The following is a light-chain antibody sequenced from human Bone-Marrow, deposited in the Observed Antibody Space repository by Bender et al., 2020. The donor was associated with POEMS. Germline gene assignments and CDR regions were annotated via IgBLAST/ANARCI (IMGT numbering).Light chain of an antibody. Sequence: QSALTQPASVSGSPGQSVTISCTGTSSDVGGYDSVCWYQQSPGKAPKLLIYDVRHRPSGVSNRFSGSKSGNTASLTISGLQAEDEADYYCCLYAGSSTLVFGGGTKLTVL. CDR3: CLYAGSSTLV. CDR1: SSDVGGYDS. CDR2: DVR. J-gene: IGLJ2*01. V-gene: IGLV2-23*02.